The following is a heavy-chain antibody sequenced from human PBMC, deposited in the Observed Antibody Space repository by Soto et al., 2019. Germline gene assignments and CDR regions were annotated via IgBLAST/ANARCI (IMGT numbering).Heavy chain of an antibody. CDR3: AKGHLRSVVATITSFDY. CDR2: ISGSGGST. CDR1: GFTFSSYA. V-gene: IGHV3-23*01. Sequence: PGGSLRLSCAASGFTFSSYAMSWVRQAPGKGLEWVSAISGSGGSTYYADSVKGRFTISRDNSKNTLYLQMNSLRAEDTAVYYCAKGHLRSVVATITSFDYWGQGTLVTVSS. J-gene: IGHJ4*02. D-gene: IGHD5-12*01.